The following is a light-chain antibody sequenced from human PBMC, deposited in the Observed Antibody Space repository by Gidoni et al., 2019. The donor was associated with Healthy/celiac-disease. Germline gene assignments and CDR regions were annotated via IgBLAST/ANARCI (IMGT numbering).Light chain of an antibody. CDR3: QQYNNWPQT. V-gene: IGKV3-15*01. CDR2: GTY. CDR1: QSVSSN. Sequence: EIVITQSPAILSASPGERATLSCSASQSVSSNFAWYQQKPGQAPRLLIYGTYTRATGIPARYSGSGSGTEFTLTISSLQSEDVAVYYCQQYNNWPQTFGQGTKVEIK. J-gene: IGKJ1*01.